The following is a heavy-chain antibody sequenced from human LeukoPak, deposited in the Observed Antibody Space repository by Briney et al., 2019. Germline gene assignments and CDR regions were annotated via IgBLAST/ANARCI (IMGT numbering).Heavy chain of an antibody. CDR1: GGSISSYY. CDR2: IYYSGST. Sequence: SETLSLTCTVSGGSISSYYWSWIRQPPGKGLEWIGYIYYSGSTNYNPSLKSRVTISVDTSKNQFSLKLSSVTAADTAVYYCARGYCSSTSCYGPYYYGMDVWGQGTTVTVSS. CDR3: ARGYCSSTSCYGPYYYGMDV. J-gene: IGHJ6*02. V-gene: IGHV4-59*01. D-gene: IGHD2-2*01.